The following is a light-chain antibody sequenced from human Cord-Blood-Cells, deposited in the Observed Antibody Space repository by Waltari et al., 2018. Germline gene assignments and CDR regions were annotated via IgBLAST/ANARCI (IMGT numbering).Light chain of an antibody. J-gene: IGLJ1*01. CDR1: SRDVGGLSY. CDR3: CSYAGSYTYV. Sequence: QSALTQPRPVSGSPGQSVTISCTGTSRDVGGLSYVSWYQQHAGKAPKLIIYDVSKRPSGVPDRFSGSKSGNTPSLTISGLQADDEADYYCCSYAGSYTYVFGTVPKVTVL. CDR2: DVS. V-gene: IGLV2-11*01.